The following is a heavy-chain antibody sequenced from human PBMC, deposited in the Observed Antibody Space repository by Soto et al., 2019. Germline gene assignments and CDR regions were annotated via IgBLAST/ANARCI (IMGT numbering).Heavy chain of an antibody. V-gene: IGHV3-23*01. CDR2: ISGSGGST. CDR3: AKDEVGSSWPAYWFDP. J-gene: IGHJ5*02. CDR1: GFTFSSYA. D-gene: IGHD6-13*01. Sequence: PGGSLRLSCAASGFTFSSYAMSWVRQAPGKGLEWVSAISGSGGSTYYADSVKGRFTISRDNSKNTLYLQMNSLRAEDTAVYYCAKDEVGSSWPAYWFDPWGQGTLVTVSS.